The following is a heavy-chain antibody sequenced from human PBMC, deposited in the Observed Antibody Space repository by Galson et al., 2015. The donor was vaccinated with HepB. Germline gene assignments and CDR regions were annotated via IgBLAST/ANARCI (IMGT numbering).Heavy chain of an antibody. CDR1: GFSFSNYN. CDR2: ISSESSYK. Sequence: SLRLSCAASGFSFSNYNMNWVRQAPGKGLEWVPSISSESSYKYYADSVKGRFTISRDNAKNSLYLQMNSLRAEDTAVYYCARDWGKAVAGTWWFDPWGQGTLVTVSS. D-gene: IGHD6-19*01. CDR3: ARDWGKAVAGTWWFDP. J-gene: IGHJ5*02. V-gene: IGHV3-21*04.